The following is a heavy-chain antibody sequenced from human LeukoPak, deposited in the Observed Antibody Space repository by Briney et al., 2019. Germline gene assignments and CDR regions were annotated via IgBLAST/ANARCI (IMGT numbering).Heavy chain of an antibody. CDR1: GFAFSSLD. Sequence: PGGSLTLSCAASGFAFSSLDTGWVRLAPRKGQVLVSSVRVGGVRTYYADSVGERLTLSRDKSKNTLYLQMHSLITAATAVTYCAKDARRRSGWWFFDQGGQGPLV. J-gene: IGHJ4*02. D-gene: IGHD6-19*01. CDR2: VRVGGVRT. CDR3: AKDARRRSGWWFFDQ. V-gene: IGHV3-23*01.